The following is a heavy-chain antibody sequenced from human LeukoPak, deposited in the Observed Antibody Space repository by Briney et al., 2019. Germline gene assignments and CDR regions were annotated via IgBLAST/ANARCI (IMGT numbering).Heavy chain of an antibody. D-gene: IGHD3-22*01. V-gene: IGHV3-23*01. CDR2: VSAGGDKS. CDR3: AKDGSSGYFLYYYMDV. J-gene: IGHJ6*03. Sequence: PGGSLRLSCAASGFTFSSYSMNWVRQAPGKGLEWVSGVSAGGDKSYYADSVKGRFTISRDNSKNTLYLQMNSLRADDTVVYYCAKDGSSGYFLYYYMDVWGKGTTVTVSS. CDR1: GFTFSSYS.